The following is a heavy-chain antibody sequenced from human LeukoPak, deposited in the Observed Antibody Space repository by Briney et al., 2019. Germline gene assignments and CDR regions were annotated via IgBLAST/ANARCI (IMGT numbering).Heavy chain of an antibody. D-gene: IGHD2-15*01. J-gene: IGHJ4*02. CDR3: ARGRSNPPDS. Sequence: SETLSLTCAVYGGSFRGYYWSWPRQSPGKGLEWIGEINHTGTTTYNPSLKSRVTISLDKSESQFSLKVTAVTAADSGVYYCARGRSNPPDSWGQGTLVTVSS. CDR1: GGSFRGYY. V-gene: IGHV4-34*01. CDR2: INHTGTT.